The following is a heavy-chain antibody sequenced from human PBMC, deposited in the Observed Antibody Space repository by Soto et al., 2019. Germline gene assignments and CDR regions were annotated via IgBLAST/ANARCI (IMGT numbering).Heavy chain of an antibody. CDR2: ISGSGDSP. D-gene: IGHD6-19*01. CDR3: AKEGTSGLYYFDY. J-gene: IGHJ4*02. CDR1: GFTFSNYA. V-gene: IGHV3-23*01. Sequence: GGSLRLSCAASGFTFSNYAMSWVRPAPGKGLEWVSIISGSGDSPYYADSVKGRCTISRDNSRNTLYLQMNSLRAGASDKYYCAKEGTSGLYYFDYWGQGTLVTVSS.